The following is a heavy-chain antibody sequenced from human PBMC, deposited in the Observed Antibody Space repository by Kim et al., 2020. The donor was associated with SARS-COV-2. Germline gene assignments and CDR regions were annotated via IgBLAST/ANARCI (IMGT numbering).Heavy chain of an antibody. J-gene: IGHJ4*02. D-gene: IGHD2-21*02. CDR1: GFTFSSYS. V-gene: IGHV3-21*01. CDR3: ARDYCGGDCYSGIIDY. CDR2: ISSSSSYI. Sequence: GGSLRLSCAASGFTFSSYSMNWVRQAPGKGLEWVSSISSSSSYIYYADSVKGRFTISRDNAKNSLYLQMNSLRAEDTAVYYCARDYCGGDCYSGIIDYWGQGTLVTVSS.